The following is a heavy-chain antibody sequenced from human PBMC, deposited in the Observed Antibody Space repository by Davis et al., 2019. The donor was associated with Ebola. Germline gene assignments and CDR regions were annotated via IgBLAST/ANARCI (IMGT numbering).Heavy chain of an antibody. V-gene: IGHV4-59*01. CDR2: TYHSGST. CDR1: AASTSSYY. CDR3: ASADCGGDCYSGVDAFDI. D-gene: IGHD2-21*02. Sequence: PSETLSLTCTVSAASTSSYYWSCIRQPPAKGLEWIGYTYHSGSTYYNPSLKSRVNISVDRSKNQFSLKLSYVTAADTAVYYCASADCGGDCYSGVDAFDIWGQGTMVTVSS. J-gene: IGHJ3*02.